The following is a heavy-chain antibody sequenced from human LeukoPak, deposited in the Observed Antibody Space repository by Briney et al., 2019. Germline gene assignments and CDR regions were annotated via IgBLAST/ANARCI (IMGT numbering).Heavy chain of an antibody. V-gene: IGHV4-4*02. J-gene: IGHJ4*02. D-gene: IGHD2-8*01. CDR2: ISLTGLT. CDR3: SRENGAFSPFGY. Sequence: SQTLSLTCGVSGGSISNTNWWSWVRQPPGQVLEWIGEISLTGLTHYNPSLESRVTVSLDKSKNQLSLNLTSVTAADTAVYYCSRENGAFSPFGYWGQGTLVTVLS. CDR1: GGSISNTNW.